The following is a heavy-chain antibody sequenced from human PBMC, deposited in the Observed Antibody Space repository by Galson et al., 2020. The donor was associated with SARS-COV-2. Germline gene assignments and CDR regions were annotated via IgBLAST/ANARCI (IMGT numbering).Heavy chain of an antibody. CDR3: ARDRSSGYDGGFDY. CDR1: GFTFSSYW. D-gene: IGHD6-25*01. Sequence: GGSLRLSCAASGFTFSSYWMHWVRQAPGKGLVWVSRVNSDGSSRSYADSVKGRFTISRDNSKNTLYLQMNSLRAEDTAVFYCARDRSSGYDGGFDYWGQGTLVTVSS. CDR2: VNSDGSSR. V-gene: IGHV3-74*01. J-gene: IGHJ4*02.